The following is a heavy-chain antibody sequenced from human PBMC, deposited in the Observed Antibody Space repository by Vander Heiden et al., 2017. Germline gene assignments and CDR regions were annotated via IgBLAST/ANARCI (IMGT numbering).Heavy chain of an antibody. V-gene: IGHV4-39*02. CDR2: VSYSGTI. CDR3: AREAYGMDF. Sequence: QRQLQESGPGLVKPSGTLSLICTVSGGPISASGYYWGWIRQPPGKGLKWIGSVSYSGTIHYNPSLKSRVTISFDTSKNQFSLKLRSVTAADTAVYYCAREAYGMDFWGQGTTVTVSS. CDR1: GGPISASGYY. J-gene: IGHJ6*02.